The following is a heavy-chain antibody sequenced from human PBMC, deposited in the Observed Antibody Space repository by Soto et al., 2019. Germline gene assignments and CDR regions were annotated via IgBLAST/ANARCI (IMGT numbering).Heavy chain of an antibody. V-gene: IGHV1-8*01. Sequence: ASVKVSCKASGYTFTSYDINWVRQATGQGLEWMGWMNPNSGNTGYAQKFQGRVTMTRNTSISTAYMELSSLRSEDTAVYYCARVVGHHNWFDPWGQGTLVTVSS. J-gene: IGHJ5*02. CDR1: GYTFTSYD. CDR2: MNPNSGNT. CDR3: ARVVGHHNWFDP.